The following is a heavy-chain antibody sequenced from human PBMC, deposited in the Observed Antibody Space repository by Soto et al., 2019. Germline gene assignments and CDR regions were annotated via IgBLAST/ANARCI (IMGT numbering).Heavy chain of an antibody. CDR3: ARDKGYCSDTSCPDFDY. Sequence: SVKVSCEASGGTFSSYTIXWVRXXXXXXLEWMGRVIPNLGVTNYAKKFQGRFTIVVDTSTSTAYMELNSLRYEDTAVYFCARDKGYCSDTSCPDFDYWGQGTLVTVS. V-gene: IGHV1-69*04. CDR2: VIPNLGVT. J-gene: IGHJ4*02. D-gene: IGHD2-15*01. CDR1: GGTFSSYT.